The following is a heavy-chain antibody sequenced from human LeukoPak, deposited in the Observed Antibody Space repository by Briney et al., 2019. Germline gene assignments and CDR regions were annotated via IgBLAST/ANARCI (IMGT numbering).Heavy chain of an antibody. Sequence: GGSLRLSCPASGFTFSIYGMHWVRQAPGKGLEWVAVISYDGGNHYYADSVTGRFTISRDNAKNTVYLQINSLTGEEPDVSHCGSSRTFVYWGQGTLGTV. V-gene: IGHV3-30*03. CDR2: ISYDGGNH. J-gene: IGHJ4*02. CDR1: GFTFSIYG. D-gene: IGHD3-16*01. CDR3: GSSRTFVY.